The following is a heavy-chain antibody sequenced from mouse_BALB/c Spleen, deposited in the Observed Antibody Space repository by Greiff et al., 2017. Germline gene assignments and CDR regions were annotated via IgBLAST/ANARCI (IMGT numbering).Heavy chain of an antibody. V-gene: IGHV1S81*02. CDR1: GYTFTSYW. J-gene: IGHJ3*01. CDR2: INPSNGRT. CDR3: ARGRVGFAY. D-gene: IGHD1-1*01. Sequence: QVHVKQPGAELVKPGASVKLSCKASGYTFTSYWMHWVKQRPGQGLEWIGEINPSNGRTNYNEKFKSKATLTVDKSSSTAYMQLSSLTSEDSAVYYCARGRVGFAYWGQGTLVTVSA.